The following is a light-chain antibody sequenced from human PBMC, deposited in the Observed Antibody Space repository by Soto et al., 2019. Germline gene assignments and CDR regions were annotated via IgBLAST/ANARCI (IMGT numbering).Light chain of an antibody. J-gene: IGLJ1*01. CDR2: KVS. V-gene: IGLV2-14*01. CDR3: TSPTPGSLHV. Sequence: QSALTQPASVSGSPGQSITISCTGTSSDVGGYNYVSWYQQYPGRVPKLLIYKVSNRPSGISNRFSGSKSGNTASLTISGLQAEDEADYFCTSPTPGSLHVFGSETKLTVL. CDR1: SSDVGGYNY.